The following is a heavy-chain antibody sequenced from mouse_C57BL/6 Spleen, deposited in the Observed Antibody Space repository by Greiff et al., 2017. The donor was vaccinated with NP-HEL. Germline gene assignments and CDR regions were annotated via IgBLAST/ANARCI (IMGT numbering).Heavy chain of an antibody. CDR1: GFSINSDCY. J-gene: IGHJ1*03. D-gene: IGHD1-1*01. Sequence: EVQGVESGPSLVRPSQTLSLTCTVTGFSINSDCYWIWIRQFPGNKLEYIGYTFYSGITYYNPSLESRTYITRDTSKNQFSLKLSSVTTEDTATYDCARDRYYGSSGYFDVWGTGTTVTVSS. CDR2: TFYSGIT. CDR3: ARDRYYGSSGYFDV. V-gene: IGHV3-3*01.